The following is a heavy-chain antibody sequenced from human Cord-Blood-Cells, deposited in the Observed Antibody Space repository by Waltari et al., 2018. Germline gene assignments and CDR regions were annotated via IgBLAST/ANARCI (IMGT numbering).Heavy chain of an antibody. Sequence: QVQLQQWGAGLLKPSETLSLTCAVYGGSFSGYYWSWIRQPPGKGLEWIGEINHSGSTNYNPSLKSRVTISVDTSKNQFSLKLSSVTAADTAVYYCARGLEMDIVVVPAAIKLDPWGQGTLVTVSS. CDR2: INHSGST. D-gene: IGHD2-2*03. J-gene: IGHJ5*02. CDR1: GGSFSGYY. CDR3: ARGLEMDIVVVPAAIKLDP. V-gene: IGHV4-34*01.